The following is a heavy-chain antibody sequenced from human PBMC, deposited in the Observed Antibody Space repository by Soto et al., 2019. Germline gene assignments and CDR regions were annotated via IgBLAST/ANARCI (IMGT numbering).Heavy chain of an antibody. J-gene: IGHJ3*02. CDR1: GFTFSDYA. Sequence: SLRLSCSASGFTFSDYAMHLVRQPPGKGLEWVATVSSDGERKYYAMSVKGRFAISKDNSMSTLLLQMDTLGPDDTAIYYCAKAERSGRGPPFSCHIWGQGTMVTVS. CDR3: AKAERSGRGPPFSCHI. D-gene: IGHD5-12*01. CDR2: VSSDGERK. V-gene: IGHV3-30*18.